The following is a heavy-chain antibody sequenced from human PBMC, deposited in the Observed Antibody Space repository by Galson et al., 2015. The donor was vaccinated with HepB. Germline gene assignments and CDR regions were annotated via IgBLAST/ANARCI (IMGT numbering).Heavy chain of an antibody. V-gene: IGHV3-23*01. CDR2: ISNSGEST. CDR3: SKVRFYDTNYSPPPAYYYYGMNV. D-gene: IGHD2/OR15-2a*01. CDR1: EFAFGSYA. Sequence: SLRLSCAASEFAFGSYAMSWVHQAPGEGLEWVSAISNSGESTFYADSVKGRFTISRDNSENTLYLLMNSLRVVDQAVYYCSKVRFYDTNYSPPPAYYYYGMNVWGQGTTVTVSS. J-gene: IGHJ6*02.